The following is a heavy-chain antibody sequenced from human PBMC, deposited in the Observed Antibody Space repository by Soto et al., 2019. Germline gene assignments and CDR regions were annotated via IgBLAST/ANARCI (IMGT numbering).Heavy chain of an antibody. CDR1: GYSFTSYW. CDR3: ASRNPFYGDYAAFDI. D-gene: IGHD4-17*01. J-gene: IGHJ3*02. V-gene: IGHV5-51*01. CDR2: IYPGDSDT. Sequence: PGESLKISCKGSGYSFTSYWIGWVRQMPGKGLEWMGIIYPGDSDTRYSPSFQGQVTISADKSISTAYLQWSSLKASDTAIYYCASRNPFYGDYAAFDIWGQGTMVTVSS.